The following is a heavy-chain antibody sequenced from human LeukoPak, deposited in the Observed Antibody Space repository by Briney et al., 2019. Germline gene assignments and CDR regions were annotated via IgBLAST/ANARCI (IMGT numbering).Heavy chain of an antibody. V-gene: IGHV3-9*01. CDR2: ITWNSGSI. Sequence: GGSLRLSCAASGFTFDDYAMHWVRQAPGEGLEWVSGITWNSGSIGYADSVKGRFTISRDNAKNSLYLQMNSLRAEDTALYYCAKGRMGYYFDYWGQGTLVTVSS. J-gene: IGHJ4*02. CDR3: AKGRMGYYFDY. CDR1: GFTFDDYA. D-gene: IGHD3-16*01.